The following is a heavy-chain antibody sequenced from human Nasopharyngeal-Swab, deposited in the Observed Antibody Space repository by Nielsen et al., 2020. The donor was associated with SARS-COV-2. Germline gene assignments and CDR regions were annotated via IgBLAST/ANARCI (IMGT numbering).Heavy chain of an antibody. CDR1: GFTFNNYN. V-gene: IGHV3-21*01. CDR2: ISGSGSYV. D-gene: IGHD3-3*01. J-gene: IGHJ6*02. CDR3: ARDGLDYDFWSAYFMDV. Sequence: GESLKISCAASGFTFNNYNFNWVRQAPGKGLEWVSSISGSGSYVYYADSVKGRFTISRDNAKNSLYLQMNSLRAEDTAVYYCARDGLDYDFWSAYFMDVWGQGTTVTVSS.